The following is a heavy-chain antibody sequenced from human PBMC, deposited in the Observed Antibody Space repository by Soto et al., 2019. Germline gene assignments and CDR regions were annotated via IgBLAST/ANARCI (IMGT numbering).Heavy chain of an antibody. CDR3: AGPGIATRFDY. CDR1: GGSISSSSYY. Sequence: PSETLSLTCTVSGGSISSSSYYWGWIRQPPGKGLEWIGSIYYSGSTYYNPSLKSRVTISVDTSKNQFSLKLSSVTAADTAVYYCAGPGIATRFDYWGQGTLVTVSS. J-gene: IGHJ4*02. V-gene: IGHV4-39*01. D-gene: IGHD6-13*01. CDR2: IYYSGST.